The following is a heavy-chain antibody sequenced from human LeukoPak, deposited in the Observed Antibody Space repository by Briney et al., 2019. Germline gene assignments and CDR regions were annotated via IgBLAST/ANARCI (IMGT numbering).Heavy chain of an antibody. V-gene: IGHV3-30*02. CDR1: GFTFSSYG. CDR3: ARPRLEYCSGGSCFDAFDI. D-gene: IGHD2-15*01. J-gene: IGHJ3*02. CDR2: IRYDGSNK. Sequence: GGSLRLSCAASGFTFSSYGMHWVRQAPGKGLEWVAFIRYDGSNKYYADSVKGRLTISRDNSKNTLFLQMNSLTAEDTAIYSCARPRLEYCSGGSCFDAFDIWGQGTMVTVSS.